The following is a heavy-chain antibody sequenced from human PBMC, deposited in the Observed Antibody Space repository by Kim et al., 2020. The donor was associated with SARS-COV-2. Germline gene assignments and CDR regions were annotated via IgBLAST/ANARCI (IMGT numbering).Heavy chain of an antibody. V-gene: IGHV3-23*01. Sequence: GGSLRLSCAASGFTFSSYAMSWVRQAPGKGLEWVSAISGSGGCTYYADSVKGRFTISRDNAKNPLYLQMNSLRAEDTAVYYCAKEHDIFSGYPEYFQHFGQGTLCTVSS. CDR2: ISGSGGCT. J-gene: IGHJ1*01. CDR3: AKEHDIFSGYPEYFQH. D-gene: IGHD3-9*01. CDR1: GFTFSSYA.